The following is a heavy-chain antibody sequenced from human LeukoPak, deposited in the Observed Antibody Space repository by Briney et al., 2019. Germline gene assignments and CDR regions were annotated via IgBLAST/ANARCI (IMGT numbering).Heavy chain of an antibody. CDR1: GFTFSSYA. Sequence: GGSLRLSCAASGFTFSSYAMSWVRQAPGKGLEWVSAISGSGGSTYYADSVKGRFAISRDNSKNTLYLQMNSLRAEDTAVYYCAKGRDGYSQFDYWGQGALVTVSS. J-gene: IGHJ4*02. D-gene: IGHD5-24*01. CDR3: AKGRDGYSQFDY. V-gene: IGHV3-23*01. CDR2: ISGSGGST.